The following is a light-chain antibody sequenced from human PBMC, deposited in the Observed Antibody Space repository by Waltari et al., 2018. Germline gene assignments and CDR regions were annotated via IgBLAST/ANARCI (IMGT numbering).Light chain of an antibody. J-gene: IGLJ2*01. CDR2: DDR. CDR3: QVWDSRSDHVV. Sequence: SYVLTQPPSVSVAPGKTATITCGGTNIGSYSLPWYQQRPGQAPVLVVHDDRDRPSGIPERFSGSTSGKSATLTITRVEAGDEADYYCQVWDSRSDHVVFGGGTKLTVL. V-gene: IGLV3-21*01. CDR1: NIGSYS.